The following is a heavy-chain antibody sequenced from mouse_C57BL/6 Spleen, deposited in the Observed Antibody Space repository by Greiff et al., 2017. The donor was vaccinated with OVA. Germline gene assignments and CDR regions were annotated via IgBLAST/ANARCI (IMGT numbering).Heavy chain of an antibody. J-gene: IGHJ2*01. V-gene: IGHV1-53*01. D-gene: IGHD1-1*01. CDR3: ARIYGGGLFDY. CDR1: GYTFTSYW. CDR2: INPSNGGT. Sequence: QVQLQQPGTDLVKPGASVKLSCKASGYTFTSYWMHWVKQRPGQGLEWIGNINPSNGGTNYNEKFKSQATMTVDKSSSTPYMQLSSLTSEDSAVDYWARIYGGGLFDYWGQGTTLTGSS.